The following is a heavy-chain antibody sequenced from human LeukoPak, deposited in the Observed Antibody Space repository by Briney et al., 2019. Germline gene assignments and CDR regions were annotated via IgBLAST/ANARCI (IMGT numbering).Heavy chain of an antibody. CDR3: ARAGATVTTMLRGFHYYYYGMDV. D-gene: IGHD4-11*01. CDR1: GGSFSGYY. V-gene: IGHV4-34*01. J-gene: IGHJ6*02. Sequence: SETLSLTCAVYGGSFSGYYWSWIRQPPGKGLEWTGEINHSGSTNYNPSLKSRVTISVDTSKNQFSLKLSSVTAADTAVYYCARAGATVTTMLRGFHYYYYGMDVWGQGTTVTVSS. CDR2: INHSGST.